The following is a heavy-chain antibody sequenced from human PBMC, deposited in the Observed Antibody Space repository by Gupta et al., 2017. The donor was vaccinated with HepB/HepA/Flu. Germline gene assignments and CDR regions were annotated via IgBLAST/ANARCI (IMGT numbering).Heavy chain of an antibody. CDR2: ISSSSSYI. CDR3: ASEGGAKGYFDY. CDR1: GFTFSSYS. D-gene: IGHD1-26*01. Sequence: EVQLVESGGGLVKPGGSLRLSCAASGFTFSSYSMNWVRQAPGKGLEWVSSISSSSSYIYYADSVKGRFTISRDNAKKSLYLKMKSLRAEDTAVYYFASEGGAKGYFDYGGHGTMVTVYS. J-gene: IGHJ4*01. V-gene: IGHV3-21*01.